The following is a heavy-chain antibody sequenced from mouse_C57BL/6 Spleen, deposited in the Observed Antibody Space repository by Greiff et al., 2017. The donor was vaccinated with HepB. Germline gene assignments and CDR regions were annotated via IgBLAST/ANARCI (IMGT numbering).Heavy chain of an antibody. D-gene: IGHD1-1*01. CDR2: INPGSGGT. CDR3: ARSDYYGFDY. J-gene: IGHJ2*01. CDR1: GYAFTNYL. V-gene: IGHV1-54*01. Sequence: QVQLTESGAELVRPGTSVKVSCKASGYAFTNYLIEWVKQRPGQGLEWSGVINPGSGGTNYNEKFKGKATLTADKSSSTAYMQLSSLTSEDSAVYFCARSDYYGFDYWGQGTTLTVSS.